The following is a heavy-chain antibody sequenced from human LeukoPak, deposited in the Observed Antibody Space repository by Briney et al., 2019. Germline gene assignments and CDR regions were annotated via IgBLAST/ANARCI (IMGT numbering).Heavy chain of an antibody. V-gene: IGHV1-46*01. Sequence: ASVKVSCKASGYTFTSYYMHWVRQAPGQGLEGMGIINPSGGSTSYAQKFQGRVTMTRDTSTSTVYMELSSLRSEDTAVYYCARADSNYDFWSGYFDYWGQGTLVTVSS. D-gene: IGHD3-3*01. CDR3: ARADSNYDFWSGYFDY. J-gene: IGHJ4*02. CDR2: INPSGGST. CDR1: GYTFTSYY.